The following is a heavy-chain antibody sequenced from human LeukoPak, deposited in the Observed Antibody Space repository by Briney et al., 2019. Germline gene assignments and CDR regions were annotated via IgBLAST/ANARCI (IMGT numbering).Heavy chain of an antibody. D-gene: IGHD4-11*01. CDR3: AREDHSKYEF. Sequence: GGSLRLSCAASGFTFSIYAMSWVRQAPGKGPEWLASIKQDGSETFYVDSVKGRFTISKDNAKKSLYLLMNSLRAEDTAVYYCAREDHSKYEFWGQGTLVTVSS. CDR1: GFTFSIYA. J-gene: IGHJ4*02. V-gene: IGHV3-7*01. CDR2: IKQDGSET.